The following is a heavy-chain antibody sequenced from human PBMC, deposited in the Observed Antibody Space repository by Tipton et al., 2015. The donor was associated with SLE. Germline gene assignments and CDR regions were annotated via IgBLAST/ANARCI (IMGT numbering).Heavy chain of an antibody. Sequence: QVQLVQSGAEVKKPGASVKVSCKASGYTFTSYGISWVRQAPGQGLEWMGWISAYNGNTNYAQKFQGRVTITADESTSTAYMELSSLRSEDTAVYYCARDTIVGWYFDLWGRGTLVTVSS. V-gene: IGHV1-18*04. J-gene: IGHJ2*01. CDR1: GYTFTSYG. CDR3: ARDTIVGWYFDL. D-gene: IGHD1-26*01. CDR2: ISAYNGNT.